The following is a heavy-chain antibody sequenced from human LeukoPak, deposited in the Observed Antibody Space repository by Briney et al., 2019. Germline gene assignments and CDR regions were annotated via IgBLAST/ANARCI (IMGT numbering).Heavy chain of an antibody. CDR3: ASGSGYDRGAFDI. J-gene: IGHJ3*02. V-gene: IGHV4-59*01. Sequence: PSETLSLTCTVSGGSISSYYWSWIRQPPGKGLEWIGYIYYSGSTNYNPSLKGRVAISVETSKNQFSLKLSSVTAADTAVYYCASGSGYDRGAFDIWGQGTMVTVSS. CDR2: IYYSGST. CDR1: GGSISSYY. D-gene: IGHD5-12*01.